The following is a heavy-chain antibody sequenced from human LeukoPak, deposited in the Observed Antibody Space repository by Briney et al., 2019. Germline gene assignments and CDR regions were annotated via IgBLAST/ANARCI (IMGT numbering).Heavy chain of an antibody. Sequence: SQTLSLTCTVSGGSISSGDYYWSRIRQPPGKGLEWMGYIYYSGSTYYNPSLKSRVTISVDTSKNQFSLKLRSVTAADTAVYFCARGLGSSWYGDWGQGTLVTVSS. CDR2: IYYSGST. D-gene: IGHD6-13*01. CDR1: GGSISSGDYY. J-gene: IGHJ4*02. CDR3: ARGLGSSWYGD. V-gene: IGHV4-30-4*01.